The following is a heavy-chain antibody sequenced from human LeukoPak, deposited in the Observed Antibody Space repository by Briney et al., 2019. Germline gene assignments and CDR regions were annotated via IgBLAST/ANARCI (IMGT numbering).Heavy chain of an antibody. V-gene: IGHV6-1*01. Sequence: SQTLSLTCALSGDSVSSNSAAWNWLRQSPSRGLEWLGRTYCRCKKYNENLVSVKSRITINPNTSKNQFSLQLNSVTPEETAVYYSARGAVAHFDYWGQGTLVTVSS. CDR2: TYCRCKKYN. J-gene: IGHJ4*02. D-gene: IGHD6-19*01. CDR1: GDSVSSNSAA. CDR3: ARGAVAHFDY.